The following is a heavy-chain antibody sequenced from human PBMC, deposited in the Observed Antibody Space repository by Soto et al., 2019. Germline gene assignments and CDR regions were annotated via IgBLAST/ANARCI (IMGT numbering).Heavy chain of an antibody. CDR2: TRNKANSYTT. Sequence: GGSLRLSCAASGFTFSDHYMDWVRQAPGKGLEWVGRTRNKANSYTTEYAASVKGRFTISRDDSKNSLYLQMNSLKTEDTAVYYCARVVHRGWTHGVDYWGQGTLVTVSS. J-gene: IGHJ4*02. D-gene: IGHD6-19*01. V-gene: IGHV3-72*01. CDR3: ARVVHRGWTHGVDY. CDR1: GFTFSDHY.